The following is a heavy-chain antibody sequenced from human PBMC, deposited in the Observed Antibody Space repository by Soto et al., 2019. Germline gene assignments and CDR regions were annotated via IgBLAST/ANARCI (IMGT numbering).Heavy chain of an antibody. CDR3: APCSPSTPHLDYYYYRMDV. D-gene: IGHD2-2*01. V-gene: IGHV1-69*12. J-gene: IGHJ6*02. CDR2: IIPIFGTA. Sequence: QVQLVQSGAEVKKPGSPVKVSCKASGGTFSSYAISWVRQAPGQGLEWMGGIIPIFGTANYEQKLQGSVTITADDSTSTAYIELSSLSSEDTAVYYCAPCSPSTPHLDYYYYRMDVWGQGTTVTVSS. CDR1: GGTFSSYA.